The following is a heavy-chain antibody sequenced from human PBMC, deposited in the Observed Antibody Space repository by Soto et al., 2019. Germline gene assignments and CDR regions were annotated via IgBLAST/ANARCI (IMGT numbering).Heavy chain of an antibody. D-gene: IGHD2-21*02. CDR1: GFTFSSYA. CDR3: AKLGQAYCGGDCYFDY. CDR2: ISGSGGST. V-gene: IGHV3-23*01. J-gene: IGHJ4*02. Sequence: SCAASGFTFSSYAMSWVRQAPGKGLEWVSAISGSGGSTYYADSVKGRFTISRDNSKNTLYLQMNSLRAEDTAVYYCAKLGQAYCGGDCYFDYWGQGTLVTVSS.